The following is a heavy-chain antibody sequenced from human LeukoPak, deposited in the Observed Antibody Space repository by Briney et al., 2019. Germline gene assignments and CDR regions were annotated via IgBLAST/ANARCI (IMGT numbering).Heavy chain of an antibody. CDR1: GYTFTSYG. Sequence: GASVKVSCKASGYTFTSYGISWVRQAPGQGLEWMGWISAYNGNTNYAQKLQGRVTMTTDTSTSTAYMELRSLRSDDTAVYYCAREAGVTIFGVVAYYFDYWGQGTLVTVSS. D-gene: IGHD3-3*01. V-gene: IGHV1-18*01. CDR2: ISAYNGNT. CDR3: AREAGVTIFGVVAYYFDY. J-gene: IGHJ4*02.